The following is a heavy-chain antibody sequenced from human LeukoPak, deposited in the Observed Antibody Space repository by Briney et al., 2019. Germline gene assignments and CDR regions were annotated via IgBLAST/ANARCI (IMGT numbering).Heavy chain of an antibody. Sequence: SETLSLTCAVYGGSFSGYYWSWIRQPPGKGLEWIGEINHSGSTNYNPSLKSRVTISVDTSKNQFPLKLSSVTAADTAVYYCARIGCHWSCYHYYYYYMDVWGKGTTVTVSS. CDR2: INHSGST. J-gene: IGHJ6*03. D-gene: IGHD3-3*01. CDR3: ARIGCHWSCYHYYYYYMDV. CDR1: GGSFSGYY. V-gene: IGHV4-34*01.